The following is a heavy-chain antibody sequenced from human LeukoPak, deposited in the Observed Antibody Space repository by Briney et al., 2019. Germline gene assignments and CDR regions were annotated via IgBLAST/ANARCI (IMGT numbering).Heavy chain of an antibody. V-gene: IGHV3-30*04. J-gene: IGHJ6*02. CDR1: GFTFSSYA. CDR2: ISYDGSNK. CDR3: ARDRSYSSSWLCYYYYYGMDV. D-gene: IGHD6-13*01. Sequence: PGGSLRLSCAASGFTFSSYAMHWVRQAPGKGLEWVAVISYDGSNKYYADSVKGRFTISRDNSKNTLYLQMNSLRAEDTAVYYCARDRSYSSSWLCYYYYYGMDVWGQGTTVTVSS.